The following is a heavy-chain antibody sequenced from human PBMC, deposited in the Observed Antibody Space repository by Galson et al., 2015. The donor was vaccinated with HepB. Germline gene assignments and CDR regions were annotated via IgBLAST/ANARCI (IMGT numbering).Heavy chain of an antibody. V-gene: IGHV1-69*13. CDR2: IIPMFGTS. CDR1: RGTFSNYA. D-gene: IGHD3-10*01. CDR3: ASRYYGSGSYWGPFFY. J-gene: IGHJ4*02. Sequence: SVKVSCKASRGTFSNYAISWVRQAPGQGLEWMGGIIPMFGTSNSAQKFQGRVAITADESTSTAYMELSSLRSEDTAVYYCASRYYGSGSYWGPFFYWGQGTLVTVSS.